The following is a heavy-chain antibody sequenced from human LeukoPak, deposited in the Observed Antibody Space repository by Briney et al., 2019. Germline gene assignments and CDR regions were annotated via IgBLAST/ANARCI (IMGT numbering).Heavy chain of an antibody. Sequence: ASVKVSCKASGYTFTGYYMHWVRQAPGQGLEWMGWINPSSGGTNYAQKFQGRVTMTRDTSISTAYMELSGLRSDDTAVYYCARGGILGSYFEAYDYWGQGTLVTVSS. CDR1: GYTFTGYY. CDR3: ARGGILGSYFEAYDY. V-gene: IGHV1-2*02. D-gene: IGHD1-26*01. CDR2: INPSSGGT. J-gene: IGHJ4*02.